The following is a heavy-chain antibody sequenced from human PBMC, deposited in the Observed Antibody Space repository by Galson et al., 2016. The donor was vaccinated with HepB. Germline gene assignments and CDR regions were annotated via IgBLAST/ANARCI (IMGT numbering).Heavy chain of an antibody. V-gene: IGHV1-46*01. D-gene: IGHD3-10*01. CDR1: GYTFTSYF. J-gene: IGHJ6*02. CDR3: ARDVLTGITLVRRVFEGPDHYCYGMDV. CDR2: INPNDFSA. Sequence: SVKVSCKASGYTFTSYFIHWVRQAPGQGLEWIGIINPNDFSARFAHKFQGRVTMTRDTSTSTVHMELSSLRSEDTAVYYCARDVLTGITLVRRVFEGPDHYCYGMDVWGQGTTVTVSS.